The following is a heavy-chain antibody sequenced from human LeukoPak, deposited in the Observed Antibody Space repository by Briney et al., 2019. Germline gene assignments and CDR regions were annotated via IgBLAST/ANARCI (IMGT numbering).Heavy chain of an antibody. J-gene: IGHJ4*02. CDR1: GFTFSSYG. V-gene: IGHV3-23*01. Sequence: GGSLRLSCAASGFTFSSYGMSWVRQAPGKGLEWVSAISGSGGSTYYADSVKGRFTISRDNSKNTLYLQMNSLRAEDTAVYYCAKTPPAYSGSPPLHWGQGTLVTVSS. CDR3: AKTPPAYSGSPPLH. CDR2: ISGSGGST. D-gene: IGHD1-26*01.